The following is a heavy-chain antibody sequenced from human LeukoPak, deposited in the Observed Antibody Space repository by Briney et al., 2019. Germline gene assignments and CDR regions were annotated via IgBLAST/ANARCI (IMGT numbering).Heavy chain of an antibody. CDR2: IYYSGTT. Sequence: PSETLPLTCTVSGGSRSGGNYYWGWIRQPPGKGLEWIGTIYYSGTTYYNPSLKSRVTISVDTSKNQFSLKLSSVTAADTAVYYCARQVGSLKQVVATDYWGQGTLVTVSS. CDR3: ARQVGSLKQVVATDY. D-gene: IGHD2-15*01. CDR1: GGSRSGGNYY. J-gene: IGHJ4*02. V-gene: IGHV4-39*01.